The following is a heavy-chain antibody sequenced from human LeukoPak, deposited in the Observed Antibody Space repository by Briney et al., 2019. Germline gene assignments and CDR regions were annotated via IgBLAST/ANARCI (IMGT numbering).Heavy chain of an antibody. CDR2: IKQDGSEK. J-gene: IGHJ4*02. Sequence: QPGGSLRLSCAASGFTFSSYWMSWVRQAPGKGREWVANIKQDGSEKYYVDSVKGRFTISRDNAKNSLYLQMNSLRAEDTAVYYCARTWIQLWSPFDYWGQGTLVTVSS. CDR1: GFTFSSYW. D-gene: IGHD5-18*01. V-gene: IGHV3-7*01. CDR3: ARTWIQLWSPFDY.